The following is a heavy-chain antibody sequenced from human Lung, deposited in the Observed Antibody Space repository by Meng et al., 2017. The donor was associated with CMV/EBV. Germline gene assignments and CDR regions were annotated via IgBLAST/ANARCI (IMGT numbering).Heavy chain of an antibody. CDR2: INPSGGST. J-gene: IGHJ1*01. D-gene: IGHD2-2*02. CDR3: AILYCSSTSCYTARYFQH. CDR1: GYTFTSYY. Sequence: ASVXVSXKASGYTFTSYYMHWVRQAPGQGLEWMGIINPSGGSTSYAQKFQGRVTMTRDTSTSTVYMELSSLGSEDTAVYYCAILYCSSTSCYTARYFQHLXQGTXVTVAS. V-gene: IGHV1-46*01.